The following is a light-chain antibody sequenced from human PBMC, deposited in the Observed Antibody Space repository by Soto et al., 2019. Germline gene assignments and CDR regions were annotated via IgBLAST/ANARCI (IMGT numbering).Light chain of an antibody. CDR2: GAS. Sequence: EIVLTQSPGTLSLSPGERATLSCRASQSVSSSYLAWYQQKPGQAPRLLIYGASSRATGIPERFSGSGSETAFTHTCSRLGTDDFAVFYCQQYGSPPWTFGQGTKV. CDR1: QSVSSSY. CDR3: QQYGSPPWT. V-gene: IGKV3-20*01. J-gene: IGKJ1*01.